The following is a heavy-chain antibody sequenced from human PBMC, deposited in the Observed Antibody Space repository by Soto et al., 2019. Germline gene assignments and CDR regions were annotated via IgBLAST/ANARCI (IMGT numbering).Heavy chain of an antibody. V-gene: IGHV3-66*04. Sequence: EVQLVESGGGLVQPGGSLRLSCAASGFTVSSNYMSWVRQAPGKGLEWVSVIYSGGSAYYADSVKGRFTISRDNSKNTLYLQMNSLRAEDTAVYYCARHGYSYGGGDFDYWGQGTLVTVPS. D-gene: IGHD5-18*01. J-gene: IGHJ4*02. CDR1: GFTVSSNY. CDR3: ARHGYSYGGGDFDY. CDR2: IYSGGSA.